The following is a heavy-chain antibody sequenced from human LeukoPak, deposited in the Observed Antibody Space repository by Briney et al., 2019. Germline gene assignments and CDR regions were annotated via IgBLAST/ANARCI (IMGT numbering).Heavy chain of an antibody. CDR1: GFTFSSYS. V-gene: IGHV3-21*04. D-gene: IGHD3-10*01. CDR3: ARAAMVRGVDYFDY. CDR2: ISTSSSYI. J-gene: IGHJ4*02. Sequence: GGSLRLSCAASGFTFSSYSMNWVRQAPGKGLEWVSSISTSSSYIYYADSVKGRFSTSRDNAKNSLYLQMNSLRAEDTAVYYCARAAMVRGVDYFDYWGQGTLVIVSS.